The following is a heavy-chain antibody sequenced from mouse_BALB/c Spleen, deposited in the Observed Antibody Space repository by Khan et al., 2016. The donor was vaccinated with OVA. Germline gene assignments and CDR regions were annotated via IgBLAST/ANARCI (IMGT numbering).Heavy chain of an antibody. CDR1: GYTFSSYW. D-gene: IGHD2-14*01. CDR3: ARDRIDY. J-gene: IGHJ2*01. V-gene: IGHV1-7*01. Sequence: QVQLKQSGAEHAKPGASVKMSCQTSGYTFSSYWMHLVKHRPGQGLEWIGYINPTSGYTEYNEKFKDKTTLSADKSSSTAYMHLNSLTSEDAAVYYCARDRIDYWGQGTTLTVSS. CDR2: INPTSGYT.